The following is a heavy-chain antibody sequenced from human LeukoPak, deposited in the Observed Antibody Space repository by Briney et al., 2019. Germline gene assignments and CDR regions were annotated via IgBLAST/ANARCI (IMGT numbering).Heavy chain of an antibody. Sequence: PGGSLRLSCAASGFTFSSYAMSWVRQAPGKGLEWVAVISYDGSNKYYADSVKGRFTISRDNSKNTLYLQMNSLRAEDTAVYYCARDSEEPGSSWFDPWGQGTLVTVSS. CDR1: GFTFSSYA. V-gene: IGHV3-30*04. CDR3: ARDSEEPGSSWFDP. J-gene: IGHJ5*02. CDR2: ISYDGSNK. D-gene: IGHD1-1*01.